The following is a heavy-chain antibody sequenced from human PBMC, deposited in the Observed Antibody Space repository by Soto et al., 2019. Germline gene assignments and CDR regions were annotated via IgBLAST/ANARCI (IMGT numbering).Heavy chain of an antibody. D-gene: IGHD3-22*01. Sequence: ASVKVSCKASEYTFTSYAITWVRQATGQGLEWMGWMNPNSGNTGYAQKFQGRVTMTKNTLYLQMNSLRAEDTAVYYCAHRNYYESRGYYYYFDYWGQGALVTVSS. CDR1: EYTFTSYA. J-gene: IGHJ4*02. CDR2: MNPNSGNT. V-gene: IGHV1-8*01. CDR3: AHRNYYESRGYYYYFDY.